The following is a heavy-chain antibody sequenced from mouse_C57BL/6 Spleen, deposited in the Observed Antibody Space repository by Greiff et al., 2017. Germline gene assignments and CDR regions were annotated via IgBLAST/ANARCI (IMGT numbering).Heavy chain of an antibody. V-gene: IGHV1-26*01. CDR2: INPNNGGT. CDR1: GYTFTDYY. D-gene: IGHD1-1*01. J-gene: IGHJ1*03. Sequence: VQLQQSGPELVKPGASVKISCKASGYTFTDYYMNWVKQSHGKSLEWIGDINPNNGGTSYNQKFKGKATLTVDKSSSTAYMELRSLTSENSAVYYCENSYGSSYVGWYFDVWGTGTTVTVSS. CDR3: ENSYGSSYVGWYFDV.